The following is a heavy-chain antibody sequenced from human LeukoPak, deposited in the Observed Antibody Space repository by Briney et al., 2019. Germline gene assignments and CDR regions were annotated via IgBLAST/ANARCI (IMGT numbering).Heavy chain of an antibody. J-gene: IGHJ4*02. D-gene: IGHD6-19*01. CDR2: ISGSGGST. CDR1: GFTFSSYA. Sequence: PGGSLRLSCAASGFTFSSYAMSWVRQAPGKGLEWVSAISGSGGSTYYADSVKGRFTISRDNSKNTLYLQMNSLRAEDTAVYYCAKDGIIAVAGTWGFFDYWGQGTLVTVSS. CDR3: AKDGIIAVAGTWGFFDY. V-gene: IGHV3-23*01.